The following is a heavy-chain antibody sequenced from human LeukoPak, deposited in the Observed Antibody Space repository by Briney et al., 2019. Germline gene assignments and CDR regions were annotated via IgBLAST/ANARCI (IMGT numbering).Heavy chain of an antibody. Sequence: GGTLRLSCAASGFTFSSYGMSWVRQAPGKGLEWVSAISGSGGSTYYADSVKGRFTISRDNSKNTLYLQMNSLRAEDTAVYYCAKTNRGSGYYYAGAFDIWGQGTMVTVSS. CDR1: GFTFSSYG. D-gene: IGHD3-22*01. V-gene: IGHV3-23*01. J-gene: IGHJ3*02. CDR3: AKTNRGSGYYYAGAFDI. CDR2: ISGSGGST.